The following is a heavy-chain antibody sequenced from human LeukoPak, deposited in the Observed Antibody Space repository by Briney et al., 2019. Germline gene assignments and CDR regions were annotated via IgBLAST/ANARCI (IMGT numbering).Heavy chain of an antibody. Sequence: SETLSLTCAVYGGSFSGYYWSWIRQPPEKGLEWIGEINHSGSTNYNPSLKSRVTISVDTSKNQFSLKLSSVTAADTAVYYCARETRYCSSTSCYLTSVYYYHMDVWGKGTTVTVSS. D-gene: IGHD2-2*01. V-gene: IGHV4-34*01. J-gene: IGHJ6*03. CDR3: ARETRYCSSTSCYLTSVYYYHMDV. CDR1: GGSFSGYY. CDR2: INHSGST.